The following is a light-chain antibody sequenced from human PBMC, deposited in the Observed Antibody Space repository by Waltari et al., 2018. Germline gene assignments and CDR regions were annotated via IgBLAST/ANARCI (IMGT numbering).Light chain of an antibody. J-gene: IGKJ5*01. CDR2: DVS. CDR3: QQRRNLPIT. CDR1: QSVRNY. V-gene: IGKV3-11*01. Sequence: EIVLTQSPATLSLSPGDRATLSCRASQSVRNYLAWDQQKPGQAPRLIIYDVSYRATAIPARFSGSGSGTDFTLTISSLEPEDFAVYYCQQRRNLPITFGQGTRLEIK.